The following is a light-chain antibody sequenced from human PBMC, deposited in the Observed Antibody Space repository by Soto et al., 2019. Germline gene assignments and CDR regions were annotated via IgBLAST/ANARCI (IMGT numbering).Light chain of an antibody. Sequence: VMTQSPATLSVSPGERVTLSCRASQDIRSSLAWYQQKPGQAPRLLIYGASIRATGVPATFSGSGSGTEFTLSISSLQSEHLGVYYCQQDSSWPLTFGGGTKVAIK. CDR3: QQDSSWPLT. V-gene: IGKV3-15*01. CDR2: GAS. J-gene: IGKJ4*01. CDR1: QDIRSS.